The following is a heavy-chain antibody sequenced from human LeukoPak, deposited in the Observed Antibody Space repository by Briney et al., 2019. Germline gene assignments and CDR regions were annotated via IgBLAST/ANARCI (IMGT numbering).Heavy chain of an antibody. D-gene: IGHD6-19*01. CDR1: GGSISTYS. CDR2: IFASGTT. Sequence: SETLSLTCTVSGGSISTYSWNWIRQPAGKGLEWIGRIFASGTTKYNPSLKSRVTMSVETSKNQFPLKLSSVTAADTAVYYCARGLQQWLVLDAFDIWGQGTMVTVSS. J-gene: IGHJ3*02. CDR3: ARGLQQWLVLDAFDI. V-gene: IGHV4-4*07.